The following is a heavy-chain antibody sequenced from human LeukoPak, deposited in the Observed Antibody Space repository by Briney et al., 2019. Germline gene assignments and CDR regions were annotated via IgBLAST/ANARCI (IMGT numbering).Heavy chain of an antibody. V-gene: IGHV3-30*04. J-gene: IGHJ3*02. CDR2: ISYDGSNK. CDR3: ASANSRGWHFAFDM. D-gene: IGHD6-19*01. CDR1: GFTFSSYA. Sequence: GGSLRLSCAASGFTFSSYAMHWVRQAPGKGREWGAVISYDGSNKYYADSVKGGVTISRDNSKNTLYLQMTSLRAENRAVYYCASANSRGWHFAFDMWGQGTMLSVPS.